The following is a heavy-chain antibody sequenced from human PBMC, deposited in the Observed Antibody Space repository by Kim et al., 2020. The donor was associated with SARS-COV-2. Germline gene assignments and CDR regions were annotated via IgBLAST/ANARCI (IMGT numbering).Heavy chain of an antibody. J-gene: IGHJ6*02. CDR2: IWYDGSNK. V-gene: IGHV3-33*01. CDR3: ARLSGYDWIPVGGYYYYGMDV. D-gene: IGHD5-12*01. CDR1: GFTFSSYG. Sequence: GGSLRLSCAASGFTFSSYGMHWVRQAPGKGLEWVAVIWYDGSNKYYADSVKGRFTISRDNSKNTLYLQMNSLRAEDTAVYYCARLSGYDWIPVGGYYYYGMDVWGQGTTVTVSS.